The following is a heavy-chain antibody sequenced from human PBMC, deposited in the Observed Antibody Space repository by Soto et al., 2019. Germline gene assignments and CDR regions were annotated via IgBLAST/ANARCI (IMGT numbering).Heavy chain of an antibody. CDR3: ARVSPTSDAFDI. J-gene: IGHJ3*02. V-gene: IGHV3-23*01. CDR2: ISDSGGTS. Sequence: GGSLRLSCAASGFIFSNYVMSWVRQAPGKGLEWVSSISDSGGTSYYADSVKGRFTISRDNAKNTLYLQMNSLRAEDTAVYYCARVSPTSDAFDIWGQGTMVTVSS. CDR1: GFIFSNYV.